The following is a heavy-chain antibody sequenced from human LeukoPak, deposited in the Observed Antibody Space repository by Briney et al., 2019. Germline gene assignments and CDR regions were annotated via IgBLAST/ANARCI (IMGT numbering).Heavy chain of an antibody. CDR3: AKFEGALLGNYYMDV. Sequence: GGSLRLSCAVSGFPSSDFAMSWVRQAPGKGLEWVSTISGGGDNTYFADSVKGRFTISSDNSKNTLFLQMVSLRAEDTAVYYCAKFEGALLGNYYMDVWGKGTTVTVSS. CDR2: ISGGGDNT. CDR1: GFPSSDFA. V-gene: IGHV3-23*01. J-gene: IGHJ6*03.